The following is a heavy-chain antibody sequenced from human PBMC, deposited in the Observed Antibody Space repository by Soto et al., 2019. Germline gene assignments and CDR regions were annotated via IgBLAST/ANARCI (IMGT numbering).Heavy chain of an antibody. D-gene: IGHD6-13*01. CDR1: GFTFSSYG. CDR2: IWDDGSNK. CDR3: ARSSSWDPFDY. J-gene: IGHJ4*02. V-gene: IGHV3-33*01. Sequence: QVQLVESGGGVVQPGRSLRLSCAASGFTFSSYGMHWVRQAPGKGLEWVAVIWDDGSNKYYADSVKGRFTISRDNSKNTLYLQMNSLRDEDTAVYYCARSSSWDPFDYWGQGTLVTVSS.